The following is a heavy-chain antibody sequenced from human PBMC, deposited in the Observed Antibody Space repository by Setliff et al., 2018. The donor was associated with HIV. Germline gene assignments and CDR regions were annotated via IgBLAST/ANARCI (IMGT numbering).Heavy chain of an antibody. CDR3: ARGFGAPYLFSGYMDV. CDR1: GESFSGFY. V-gene: IGHV4-34*01. CDR2: INPSGGT. D-gene: IGHD1-26*01. J-gene: IGHJ6*03. Sequence: SETLSLTCAVYGESFSGFYWNWIRQPPGKGLEWIGEINPSGGTNYNPSLKSRVTISVDKAKNQFSLKLTSVTAADTAVYFCARGFGAPYLFSGYMDVWGKGTTVTVSS.